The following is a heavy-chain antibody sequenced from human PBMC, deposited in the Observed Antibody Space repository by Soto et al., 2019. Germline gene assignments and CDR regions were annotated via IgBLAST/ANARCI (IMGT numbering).Heavy chain of an antibody. J-gene: IGHJ6*02. D-gene: IGHD5-12*01. CDR1: GYSFTSYW. CDR2: IDPSDSYT. CDR3: ARDGSLSYYYYGMDV. V-gene: IGHV5-10-1*01. Sequence: GESLKISCKGSGYSFTSYWISWVRQMPGKGLEWMGRIDPSDSYTNYSPSFQGHATISADKSISTAYLQWSSLKASDTAMYYCARDGSLSYYYYGMDVWGQGTTVTVSS.